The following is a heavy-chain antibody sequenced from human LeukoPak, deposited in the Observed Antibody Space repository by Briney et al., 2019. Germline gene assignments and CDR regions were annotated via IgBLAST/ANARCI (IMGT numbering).Heavy chain of an antibody. Sequence: GGSLRLSCVASGYTFSSYGMHWVRQAPGKGLQWVAVIWYDESKKYYTDSVKGRFTISRDVSKNTLYLQMNSLRAEDSAMYYCARDGGIGLDYWAQETLVTDSS. CDR1: GYTFSSYG. D-gene: IGHD2-21*01. J-gene: IGHJ4*02. V-gene: IGHV3-33*01. CDR2: IWYDESKK. CDR3: ARDGGIGLDY.